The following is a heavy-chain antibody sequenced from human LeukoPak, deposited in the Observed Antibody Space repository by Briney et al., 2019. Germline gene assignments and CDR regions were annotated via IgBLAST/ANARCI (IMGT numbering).Heavy chain of an antibody. CDR2: INWNGGST. Sequence: GGSLRLSCAASGFTFSSYSMNWVRQAPGKGLEWVSGINWNGGSTGYADSVKGRFTISRDNAKNSLYLQMNSLRAEDTALYYCARATHSDYYYMDVWGKGTTVTVSS. V-gene: IGHV3-20*04. CDR3: ARATHSDYYYMDV. CDR1: GFTFSSYS. J-gene: IGHJ6*03.